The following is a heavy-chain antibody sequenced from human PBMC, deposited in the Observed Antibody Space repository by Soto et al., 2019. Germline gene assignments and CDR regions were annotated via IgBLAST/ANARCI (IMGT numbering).Heavy chain of an antibody. Sequence: GGSLRLFCAASGFTFSSYAMHWVRQAPGKGLEWVAVISYDGSNKYYADSVKGRFTISRDNSKNTLYLQMNSLRAEDTAVYYCARVRGYSGYDLFHYYYGMDVWGQGTTVTVSS. CDR1: GFTFSSYA. CDR3: ARVRGYSGYDLFHYYYGMDV. CDR2: ISYDGSNK. D-gene: IGHD5-12*01. J-gene: IGHJ6*02. V-gene: IGHV3-30-3*01.